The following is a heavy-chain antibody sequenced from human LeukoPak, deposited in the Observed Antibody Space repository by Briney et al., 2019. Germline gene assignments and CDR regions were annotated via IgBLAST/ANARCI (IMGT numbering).Heavy chain of an antibody. CDR2: ISSGGST. Sequence: GGSLRLXCAASGFTYSSYAMSWVRLAPGKGLESVSGISSGGSTYYADSVKGRFSISRDKSKNTLYLQMNSLRVEETAVYYCAKTGATGYYFDYWGQGTLVTVSS. CDR3: AKTGATGYYFDY. D-gene: IGHD6-13*01. V-gene: IGHV3-23*01. CDR1: GFTYSSYA. J-gene: IGHJ4*02.